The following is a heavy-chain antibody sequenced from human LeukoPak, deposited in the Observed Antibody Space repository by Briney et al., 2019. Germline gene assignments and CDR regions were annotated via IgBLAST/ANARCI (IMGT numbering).Heavy chain of an antibody. D-gene: IGHD1-7*01. CDR2: ISSRGSAI. CDR3: ARDLKLGTSYEFDY. CDR1: GFTLSDHY. Sequence: PGGSLRLSCAASGFTLSDHYMNWIRQAPGKRLEWISYISSRGSAIYYADSVKGRFTISRDNAKNSLYLQMISLRVEDTAVYYCARDLKLGTSYEFDYWGQGTLVTVSS. J-gene: IGHJ4*02. V-gene: IGHV3-11*04.